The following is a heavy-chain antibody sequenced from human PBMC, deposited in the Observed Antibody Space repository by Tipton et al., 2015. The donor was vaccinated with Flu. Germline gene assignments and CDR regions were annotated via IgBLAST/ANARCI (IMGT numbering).Heavy chain of an antibody. J-gene: IGHJ6*02. V-gene: IGHV4-59*01. D-gene: IGHD3-16*01. CDR2: FSKSGTT. Sequence: TLSLTCTVSGGSFGSYYWSWIRQPPGQGLEWIGYFSKSGTTDYNPSLKSRVTMSADTSKNQFSLKLTSVTAADTAVYYCARTTYDYTDYGTPGAYGMDVWSQGTTVTVSS. CDR3: ARTTYDYTDYGTPGAYGMDV. CDR1: GGSFGSYY.